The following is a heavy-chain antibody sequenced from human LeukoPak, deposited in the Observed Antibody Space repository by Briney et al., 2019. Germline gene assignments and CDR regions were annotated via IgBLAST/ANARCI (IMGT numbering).Heavy chain of an antibody. Sequence: PGGSLRLSCAASGFTFSSYSMNWVRQAPGKGLEWVSSISSSSSYIYYADSVKGRFTISRDNAKNSPYLQMNSLRAEDTAVYYCASLGDSGYDYSSFDYWGQGTLVTVSS. CDR1: GFTFSSYS. V-gene: IGHV3-21*01. CDR3: ASLGDSGYDYSSFDY. J-gene: IGHJ4*02. D-gene: IGHD5-12*01. CDR2: ISSSSSYI.